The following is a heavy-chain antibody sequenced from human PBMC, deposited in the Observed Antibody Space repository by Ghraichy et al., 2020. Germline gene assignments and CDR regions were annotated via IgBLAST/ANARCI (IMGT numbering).Heavy chain of an antibody. CDR2: VYYTGST. V-gene: IGHV4-39*07. Sequence: SETLSLTCTVSGGSISSSSYYWSWIRQPPGKGLEWIGSVYYTGSTHYNPSLKSRVTISADTSKKQFSLKLSSVTAADTAVYYCARDLSRYDFWSGYYRADYYYYGMDVWGHGTLVTVSS. J-gene: IGHJ6*02. D-gene: IGHD3-3*01. CDR3: ARDLSRYDFWSGYYRADYYYYGMDV. CDR1: GGSISSSSYY.